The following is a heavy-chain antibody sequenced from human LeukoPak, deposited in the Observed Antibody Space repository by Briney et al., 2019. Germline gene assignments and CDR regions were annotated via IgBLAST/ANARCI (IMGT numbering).Heavy chain of an antibody. CDR3: ARDLDGSGSYSPVGI. D-gene: IGHD3-10*01. Sequence: ASVKVSCKASGYTFINNWMHWVRQAPGQGLEWIGLINPTGTGTLYAQKFQGRVTMTRDMSTSTDYMELSSLRSEDTAVYYCARDLDGSGSYSPVGIWGQGTMVTVSS. CDR2: INPTGTGT. J-gene: IGHJ3*02. CDR1: GYTFINNW. V-gene: IGHV1-46*01.